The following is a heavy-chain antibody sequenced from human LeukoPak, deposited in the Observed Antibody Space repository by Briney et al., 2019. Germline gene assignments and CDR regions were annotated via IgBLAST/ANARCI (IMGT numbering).Heavy chain of an antibody. D-gene: IGHD1-1*01. J-gene: IGHJ4*02. Sequence: ASVKVFCKVSGYTLTELSMHWVRQAPGKGLEWMGGFDPEDGETIYAQKLQGRVTMTEDTSTNTAYMEVSRLRSQDRAVYYCVTDHQLMGGLDYWGQGNPVTVSS. CDR1: GYTLTELS. CDR3: VTDHQLMGGLDY. CDR2: FDPEDGET. V-gene: IGHV1-24*01.